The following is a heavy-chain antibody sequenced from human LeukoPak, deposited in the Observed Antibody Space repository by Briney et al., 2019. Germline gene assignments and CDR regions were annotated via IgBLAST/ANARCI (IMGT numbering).Heavy chain of an antibody. CDR3: ARLGAQLLYFDY. CDR2: IYYSGST. Sequence: SETLSLTCTVSGGSISSSSYYWGWIRQPPGKGLEWIGGIYYSGSTYYNPSLKSRATISVDTSKNQFSLKLSSVTAADTAVYYCARLGAQLLYFDYWGQGTLVTVSS. D-gene: IGHD2-2*01. CDR1: GGSISSSSYY. V-gene: IGHV4-39*01. J-gene: IGHJ4*02.